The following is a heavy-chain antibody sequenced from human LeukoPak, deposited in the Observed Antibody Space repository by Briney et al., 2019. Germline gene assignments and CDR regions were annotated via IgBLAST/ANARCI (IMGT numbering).Heavy chain of an antibody. D-gene: IGHD3-10*01. CDR3: ARDSGKDYYGMDV. J-gene: IGHJ6*02. CDR2: IYYSGST. CDR1: GGSISSGGYY. Sequence: SQTLSLTCTVSGGSISSGGYYWSWTRQHPGKGLEWIGYIYYSGSTYYNPSLKSRVTISVDTSKNQFSLKLSSVTAADTAVYYCARDSGKDYYGMDVWGQGTTVTVSS. V-gene: IGHV4-31*03.